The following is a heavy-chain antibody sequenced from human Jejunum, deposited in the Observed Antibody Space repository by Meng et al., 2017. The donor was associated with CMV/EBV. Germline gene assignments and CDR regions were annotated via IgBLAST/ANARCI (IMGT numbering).Heavy chain of an antibody. CDR3: ARDGGGFNSSPFDY. V-gene: IGHV3-30*04. CDR1: GFHFSSLA. D-gene: IGHD3-16*01. Sequence: ASGFHFSSLAMPWVRQAPGKGLEWVAVTSYDGNSQYYTDSVKGRFTISRDNSDNMLYLQMNSLRADDTAIYYCARDGGGFNSSPFDYWGQGTLVTVSS. J-gene: IGHJ4*02. CDR2: TSYDGNSQ.